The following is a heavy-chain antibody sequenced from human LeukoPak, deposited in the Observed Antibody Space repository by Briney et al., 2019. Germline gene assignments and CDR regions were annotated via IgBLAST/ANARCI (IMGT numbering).Heavy chain of an antibody. J-gene: IGHJ1*01. CDR2: ISSDGRYK. CDR1: GFTFSSYA. D-gene: IGHD1-26*01. CDR3: ARARSIVGVSPFQH. V-gene: IGHV3-30*04. Sequence: GGSLRLSCAASGFTFSSYAMHWVRQAPGKGLEWVAFISSDGRYKSHADSVKGRCTISRDNSKNTLYLQMNSLRPEDTAVYYCARARSIVGVSPFQHWGQGTLVTVSS.